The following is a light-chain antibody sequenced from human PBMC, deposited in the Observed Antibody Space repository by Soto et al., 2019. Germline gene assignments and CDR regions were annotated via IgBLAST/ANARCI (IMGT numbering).Light chain of an antibody. CDR2: EVS. CDR1: SSDVGGYIY. V-gene: IGLV2-14*01. CDR3: SSYTRSSTLV. Sequence: QSALTQPASVSGSPGQSITISCTGTSSDVGGYIYVSWYQQHPGKAPKLMIYEVSNRPSGVSNRFSGSKSGNTASLTISGLHTEDEADYYCSSYTRSSTLVFGTGTKLTVL. J-gene: IGLJ1*01.